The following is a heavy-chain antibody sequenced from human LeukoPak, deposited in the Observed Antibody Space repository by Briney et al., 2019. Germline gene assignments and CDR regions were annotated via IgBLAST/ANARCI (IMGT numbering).Heavy chain of an antibody. D-gene: IGHD2-15*01. J-gene: IGHJ6*03. Sequence: GASVKVSGKVSGYTLTELSMHWAREAAGKGLEWMGGFDPVDGVTIYAQKFQGRVTMTEDTSTDTAYMELSSLRSEDTAVYYCATRLPRYCSGGSCYRSYYYYYMDGWGKGTTVTVSS. V-gene: IGHV1-24*01. CDR2: FDPVDGVT. CDR1: GYTLTELS. CDR3: ATRLPRYCSGGSCYRSYYYYYMDG.